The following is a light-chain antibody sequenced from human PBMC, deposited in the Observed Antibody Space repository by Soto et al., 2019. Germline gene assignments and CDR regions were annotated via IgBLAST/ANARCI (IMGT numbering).Light chain of an antibody. J-gene: IGLJ1*01. CDR1: RSDIGSNF. CDR3: AAWDDSLTGPV. CDR2: NSN. V-gene: IGLV1-44*01. Sequence: QSVLSQPPSASGTPGQTVIISCSGSRSDIGSNFVNWYQHLPGTAPKLLIYNSNQRPSGVPDRFSGSKSGTSASLAISGLQSEDEADYYCAAWDDSLTGPVFGTGTKVTAL.